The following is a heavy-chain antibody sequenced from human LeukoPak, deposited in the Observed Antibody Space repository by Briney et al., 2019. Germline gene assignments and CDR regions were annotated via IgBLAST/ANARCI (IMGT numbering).Heavy chain of an antibody. CDR1: GFTFGSYG. D-gene: IGHD3-22*01. CDR2: IWYDGSNK. Sequence: GGSLRLSCAASGFTFGSYGMHWVRQAPGKGLEWVAVIWYDGSNKYYADSVKGRFTISRDKTKNTLYLQMNSLRAEDTAVYYCAKSSYYDASGYYREYYFDYWGQGTLVTVSS. J-gene: IGHJ4*02. CDR3: AKSSYYDASGYYREYYFDY. V-gene: IGHV3-33*03.